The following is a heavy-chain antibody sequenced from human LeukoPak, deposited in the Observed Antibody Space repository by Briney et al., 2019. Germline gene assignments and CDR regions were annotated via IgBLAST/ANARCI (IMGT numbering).Heavy chain of an antibody. CDR1: GDSISSSTYY. V-gene: IGHV4-39*01. J-gene: IGHJ5*02. CDR3: ARHSWSGSLNWFDP. Sequence: PSETLSLTCTVSGDSISSSTYYWGWIRQPPGKGLEWIGSIYYSGSTYYNPSLKSRVTISVDTSKNQFSLKLSSVTAAGTAVYFCARHSWSGSLNWFDPWGQGTLVTVSS. CDR2: IYYSGST. D-gene: IGHD3-3*01.